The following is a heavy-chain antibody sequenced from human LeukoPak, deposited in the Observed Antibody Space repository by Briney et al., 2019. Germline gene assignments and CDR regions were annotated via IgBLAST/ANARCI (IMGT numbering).Heavy chain of an antibody. CDR2: IYTSGST. CDR1: GGSISSYY. J-gene: IGHJ5*02. D-gene: IGHD3-9*01. Sequence: SETLSLTCTVSGGSISSYYWSWIRQPAGKGLEWIGRIYTSGSTNYNPSLKSRVTMSVDTSKNQFSLKLSSVTAADTAVYYCAREGHDILTGYYSGTWFDPWGQGTLVTVSS. V-gene: IGHV4-4*07. CDR3: AREGHDILTGYYSGTWFDP.